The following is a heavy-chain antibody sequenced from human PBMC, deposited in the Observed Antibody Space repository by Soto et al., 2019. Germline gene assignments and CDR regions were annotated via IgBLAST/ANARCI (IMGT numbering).Heavy chain of an antibody. J-gene: IGHJ4*02. CDR3: ARARATIAAAAIFDC. Sequence: QVQLQESGPGLVKPSGTLSLTCAVSGGSISTSNWWSWVRQPPGKGLEWIGEVYRIGSTNYNPSLESRVIVSVDKSKNQFSLKLTSVTAADTAVYYCARARATIAAAAIFDCWGQGTLVTVSS. V-gene: IGHV4-4*02. CDR1: GGSISTSNW. CDR2: VYRIGST. D-gene: IGHD6-13*01.